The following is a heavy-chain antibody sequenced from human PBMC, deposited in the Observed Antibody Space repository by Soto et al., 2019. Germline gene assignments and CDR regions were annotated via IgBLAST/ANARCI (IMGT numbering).Heavy chain of an antibody. CDR2: IYYSGST. CDR3: AREVEQWPVVDY. Sequence: SETLSLTCTVSGGSISSGGYYWSWIRQHPGKGLEWIGYIYYSGSTYYNPSLKSRVTISVDTSKNQFSLKLSSVTAADTAVYYCAREVEQWPVVDYWGQGTLVTSPQ. D-gene: IGHD6-19*01. CDR1: GGSISSGGYY. J-gene: IGHJ4*02. V-gene: IGHV4-31*03.